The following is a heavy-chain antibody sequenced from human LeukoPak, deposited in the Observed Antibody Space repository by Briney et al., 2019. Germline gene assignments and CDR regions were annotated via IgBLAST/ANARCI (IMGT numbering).Heavy chain of an antibody. CDR2: INHSGST. CDR3: ASTNQPGCCSSTSCYTSHEYFQH. Sequence: SETLSLTCAVYGGSFSGYYWSWIRQPPGKGLEWIGEINHSGSTNYNPSLKSRVTISVDTSKNQFSLKLSSVTAADTAVYYCASTNQPGCCSSTSCYTSHEYFQHWGQGTLVTVSS. CDR1: GGSFSGYY. D-gene: IGHD2-2*02. J-gene: IGHJ1*01. V-gene: IGHV4-34*01.